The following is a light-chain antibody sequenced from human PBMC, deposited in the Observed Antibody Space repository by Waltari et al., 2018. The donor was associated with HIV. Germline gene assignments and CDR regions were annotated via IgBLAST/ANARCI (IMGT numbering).Light chain of an antibody. J-gene: IGLJ3*02. CDR2: EDK. Sequence: NFMLTQPHSVSESPGKTVTISCTRSSGSIVSNSVQWYQQRPGSAPTTVIYEDKQRPSGVPDRFSGSIDSSSNSASLTISGLKTEDEADYYCQSYDSTNWVFGGATKLTVL. CDR3: QSYDSTNWV. V-gene: IGLV6-57*04. CDR1: SGSIVSNS.